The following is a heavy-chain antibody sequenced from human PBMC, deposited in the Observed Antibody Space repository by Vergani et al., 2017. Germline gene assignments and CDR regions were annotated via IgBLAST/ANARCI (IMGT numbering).Heavy chain of an antibody. V-gene: IGHV1-18*04. CDR3: ARASSSGWYLDGMDV. CDR2: ISAYNGNT. Sequence: QVQLVQSGAEVKKPGASVKVSCKASGYTFTSYGISWVRQAPGQGLEWMGWISAYNGNTNYAQTLQGRVTINTDTSTSTAYMERMSLRSDDTAVYYCARASSSGWYLDGMDVWGQGTTVTVSS. CDR1: GYTFTSYG. D-gene: IGHD6-19*01. J-gene: IGHJ6*02.